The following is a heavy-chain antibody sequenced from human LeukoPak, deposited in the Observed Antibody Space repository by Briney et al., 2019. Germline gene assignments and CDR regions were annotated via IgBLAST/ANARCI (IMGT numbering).Heavy chain of an antibody. CDR1: GGSISSGGYY. Sequence: SETLSLTCTVSGGSISSGGYYWSWIRQHPGKGLEWIGYIYYSGNTYYNPSLKSRVTISVDTSKNQFSLKLSSVTAADTAVYYCARVSIVVVPAAITENYYYYYYMDVWGKGTTVTVSS. J-gene: IGHJ6*03. CDR2: IYYSGNT. V-gene: IGHV4-31*03. CDR3: ARVSIVVVPAAITENYYYYYYMDV. D-gene: IGHD2-2*01.